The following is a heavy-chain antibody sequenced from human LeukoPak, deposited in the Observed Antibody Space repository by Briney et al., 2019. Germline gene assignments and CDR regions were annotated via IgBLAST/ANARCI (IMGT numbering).Heavy chain of an antibody. V-gene: IGHV3-7*01. CDR2: INQDGSVK. CDR1: GFTFSSSW. Sequence: PGGSLRLSCAASGFTFSSSWMTWVRQAPGKGLEWVANINQDGSVKQYVDSVKGRFTISRDNAKNSLYLQMNSLRAEDTAVYYCAREFKLVGATFDYWGQGTLVTVSS. J-gene: IGHJ4*02. CDR3: AREFKLVGATFDY. D-gene: IGHD1-26*01.